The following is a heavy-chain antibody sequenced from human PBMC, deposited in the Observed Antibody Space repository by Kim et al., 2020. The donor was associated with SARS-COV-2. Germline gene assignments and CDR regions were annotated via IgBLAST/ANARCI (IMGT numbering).Heavy chain of an antibody. Sequence: SYADSVKGRFTISRDNAKNTLYLQMNSLRAEDTAVYYCASLWFGAYGMDVWGQGTTVTVSS. CDR3: ASLWFGAYGMDV. J-gene: IGHJ6*02. V-gene: IGHV3-74*01. D-gene: IGHD3-10*01.